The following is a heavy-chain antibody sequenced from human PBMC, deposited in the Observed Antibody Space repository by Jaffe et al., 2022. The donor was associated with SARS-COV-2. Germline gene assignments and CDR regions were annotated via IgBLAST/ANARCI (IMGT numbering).Heavy chain of an antibody. CDR1: GFTFSNAW. V-gene: IGHV3-15*01. CDR2: IKSKTDGGTT. D-gene: IGHD6-19*01. J-gene: IGHJ4*02. CDR3: TTDVYSSGWEPFDY. Sequence: EVQLVESGGGLVKPGGSLRLSCAASGFTFSNAWMSWVRQAPGKGLEWVGRIKSKTDGGTTDYAAPVKGRFTISRDDSKNTLYLQMNSLKTEDTAVYYCTTDVYSSGWEPFDYWGQGTLVTVSS.